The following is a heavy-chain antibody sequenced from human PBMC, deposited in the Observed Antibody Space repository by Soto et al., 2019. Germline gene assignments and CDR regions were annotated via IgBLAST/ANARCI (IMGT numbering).Heavy chain of an antibody. D-gene: IGHD2-21*01. Sequence: QVQLAETGGGVVQPGRSLRLSCATSGFVSNDYDIHWVRQAPGKGLAWLASISYDGSNKYYADSVKGRFTISRDNSKNTLTLPINSLGAEDTAVYYCSRGIKGGLDAWGLGTLVTVSS. V-gene: IGHV3-30*03. CDR1: GFVSNDYD. CDR3: SRGIKGGLDA. CDR2: ISYDGSNK. J-gene: IGHJ5*02.